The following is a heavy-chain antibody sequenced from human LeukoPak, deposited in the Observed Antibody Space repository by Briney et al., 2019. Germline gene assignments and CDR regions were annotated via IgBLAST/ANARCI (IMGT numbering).Heavy chain of an antibody. CDR3: ARIVGATSEVDY. CDR2: IYHSGST. Sequence: SETLSLTCAVSGYSISSGYYWGWIRQPPGKGLEWIGSIYHSGSTYYNPSLKSRVTMSVDTSKNQFSLKLSSVTAVDTAVYYCARIVGATSEVDYWGQGTLVTVSS. V-gene: IGHV4-38-2*01. D-gene: IGHD1-26*01. CDR1: GYSISSGYY. J-gene: IGHJ4*02.